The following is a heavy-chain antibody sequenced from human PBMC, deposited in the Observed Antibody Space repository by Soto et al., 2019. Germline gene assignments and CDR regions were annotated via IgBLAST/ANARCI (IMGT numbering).Heavy chain of an antibody. CDR2: IYYSGST. Sequence: QVQLQESGPGLVKPSETLSLTCTVSGGSVSSGSYYWSWIRQPPGKGLEWIGYIYYSGSTNYNPSLKSRVTISVDTSKNQCSLKLSSVTAADTAVYYCARERPRYYDSSGYYAWFDPWGQGTLVTVS. CDR3: ARERPRYYDSSGYYAWFDP. D-gene: IGHD3-22*01. J-gene: IGHJ5*02. CDR1: GGSVSSGSYY. V-gene: IGHV4-61*01.